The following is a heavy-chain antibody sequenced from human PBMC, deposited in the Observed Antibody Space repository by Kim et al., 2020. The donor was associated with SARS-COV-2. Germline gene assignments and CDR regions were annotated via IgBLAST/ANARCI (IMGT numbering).Heavy chain of an antibody. V-gene: IGHV5-51*01. D-gene: IGHD3-3*01. CDR3: ARAGGGMTIFGVGAYYYYDMDV. Sequence: GESLKISCKGSGYSFTRYWIAWVRQMPGKGLEWMGIIYPGDSDTTYSPSFQGQVTISADKSISTAYLQWSSLKASDTAMYYCARAGGGMTIFGVGAYYYYDMDVWGQGTTVTVSS. CDR2: IYPGDSDT. CDR1: GYSFTRYW. J-gene: IGHJ6*02.